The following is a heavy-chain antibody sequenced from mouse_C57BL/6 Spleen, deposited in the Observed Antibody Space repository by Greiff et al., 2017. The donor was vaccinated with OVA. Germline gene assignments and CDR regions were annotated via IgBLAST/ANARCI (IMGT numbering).Heavy chain of an antibody. CDR3: AFGSSPYYYAMDY. CDR2: IDPSDSYT. D-gene: IGHD1-1*01. Sequence: VQLQQPGAELVMPGASVKLSCKASGYTFTSYWMHWVKQRPGQGLEWIGEIDPSDSYTNYNQKFKGKSTLTVDKSSSTAYMQLSSLTSEDSAVYYCAFGSSPYYYAMDYWGQGTSVTVSS. J-gene: IGHJ4*01. CDR1: GYTFTSYW. V-gene: IGHV1-69*01.